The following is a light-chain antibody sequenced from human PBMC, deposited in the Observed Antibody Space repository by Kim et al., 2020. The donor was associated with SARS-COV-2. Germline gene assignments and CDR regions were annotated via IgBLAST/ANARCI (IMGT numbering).Light chain of an antibody. CDR2: AAS. CDR1: QSISSY. CDR3: QQSYRTPPT. Sequence: ASVGDRVTSTCRASQSISSYLNWYQQKPGKAPKLLIYAASSLQSGVPSRFSGSGSGTDFTLTISSLQPEDFATYYCQQSYRTPPTFGQGTKVDIK. J-gene: IGKJ1*01. V-gene: IGKV1-39*01.